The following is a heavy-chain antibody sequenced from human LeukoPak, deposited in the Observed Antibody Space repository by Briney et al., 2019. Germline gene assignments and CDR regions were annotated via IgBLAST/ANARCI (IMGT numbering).Heavy chain of an antibody. Sequence: PSETLSLTCTVSGGSISSYYWSWVRQPAGKGLEGIGRIYTSGSTNYNPSLTSRVTMSVDTSKNQFSLKLSSVTAADTAVYYCASDPGSGSHLNYWGQGTLVTVSS. CDR1: GGSISSYY. CDR3: ASDPGSGSHLNY. CDR2: IYTSGST. V-gene: IGHV4-4*07. J-gene: IGHJ4*02. D-gene: IGHD3-10*01.